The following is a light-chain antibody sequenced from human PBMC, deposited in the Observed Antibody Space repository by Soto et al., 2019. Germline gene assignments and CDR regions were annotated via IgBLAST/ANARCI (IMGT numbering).Light chain of an antibody. CDR1: SSDIGGYNY. CDR3: SSYTTSSTPHVV. V-gene: IGLV2-14*01. J-gene: IGLJ2*01. Sequence: QSALTQPASVSGSPGQSITISCTGTSSDIGGYNYVSWYQQHPGKAPKLMIYDVSNRPSGVSNRFPGSKSGNTAFLTISGLQAEDEPDYYCSSYTTSSTPHVVFGGGTKLTVL. CDR2: DVS.